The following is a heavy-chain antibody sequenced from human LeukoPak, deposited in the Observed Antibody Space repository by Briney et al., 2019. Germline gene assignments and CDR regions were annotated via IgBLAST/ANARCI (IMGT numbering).Heavy chain of an antibody. CDR1: GGSITNYY. D-gene: IGHD3-22*01. V-gene: IGHV4-59*01. CDR3: ARGPDYYDSSGYTYFDY. Sequence: SETLSLTCTVSGGSITNYYWSWIRQPPGKGLEWIGYIYYNGRTNYDPSLKSRVSISVDTSKNQFSLKLSSVTAADTAVYYCARGPDYYDSSGYTYFDYWGQGTLVTVSS. J-gene: IGHJ4*02. CDR2: IYYNGRT.